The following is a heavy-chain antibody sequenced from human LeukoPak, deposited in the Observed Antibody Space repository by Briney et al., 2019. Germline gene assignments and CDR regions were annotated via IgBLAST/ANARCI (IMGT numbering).Heavy chain of an antibody. CDR1: GFTFSSYW. D-gene: IGHD3-22*01. V-gene: IGHV3-7*03. CDR3: ARDVTMIAYGSWFDP. Sequence: GGSLRLSCAASGFTFSSYWMSWVRQAPGKGLEWVANIKQDGSEKYYVDSVKGRFTISRDNAKNSLYLQMNSLRAEDTAVYYCARDVTMIAYGSWFDPWGQGTLVTVSS. CDR2: IKQDGSEK. J-gene: IGHJ5*02.